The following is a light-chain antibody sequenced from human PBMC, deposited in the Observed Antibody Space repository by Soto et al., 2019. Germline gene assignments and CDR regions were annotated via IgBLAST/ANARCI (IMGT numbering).Light chain of an antibody. CDR3: SSYTSTSTRV. V-gene: IGLV2-14*01. Sequence: QSALTQPASVSGSPGQSITISCTGTSSDVGSYNYVSWYQQRPGKAPKLMIYDVSNRPSGVSNRFSGSKSDNTASLTISGLQAEDEADYYCSSYTSTSTRVFGGGTKLTVL. CDR2: DVS. CDR1: SSDVGSYNY. J-gene: IGLJ3*02.